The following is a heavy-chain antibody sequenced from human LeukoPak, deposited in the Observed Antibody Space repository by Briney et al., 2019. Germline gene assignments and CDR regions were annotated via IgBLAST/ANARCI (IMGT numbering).Heavy chain of an antibody. CDR1: GGSFSGYY. CDR3: ARGLRFLEWLLPFDY. CDR2: INHSGST. Sequence: PSETLSLTCAVYGGSFSGYYWNWIRQPPGKGLEWIGEINHSGSTNYNPSLKSRVIISVDTSKNQFSLKLSSVTAADTAVYYCARGLRFLEWLLPFDYWGQGTLVTVSS. V-gene: IGHV4-34*01. J-gene: IGHJ4*02. D-gene: IGHD3-3*01.